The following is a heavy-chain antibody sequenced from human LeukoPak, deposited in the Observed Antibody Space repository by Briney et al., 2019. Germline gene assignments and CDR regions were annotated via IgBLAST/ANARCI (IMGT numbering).Heavy chain of an antibody. CDR1: EFTFSSYW. D-gene: IGHD2-21*01. CDR3: ARYCGGDCYGMDV. J-gene: IGHJ6*02. Sequence: GGSLRLSCTASEFTFSSYWMSWVRQAPGRGLEWVANIKQDGSEKDYVDSVKGRFTISRDNAKNSLYLQMNSLRAEDTAVYYCARYCGGDCYGMDVWGQGTTVTVSS. V-gene: IGHV3-7*01. CDR2: IKQDGSEK.